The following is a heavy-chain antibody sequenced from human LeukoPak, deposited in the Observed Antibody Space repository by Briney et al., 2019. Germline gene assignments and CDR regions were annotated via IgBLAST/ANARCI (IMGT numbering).Heavy chain of an antibody. D-gene: IGHD2-2*01. V-gene: IGHV3-30*18. CDR2: ISYDGSNK. J-gene: IGHJ6*03. Sequence: GGSLRLSCAASGFTFSSYGMHWVRQAPGKGLEWVAVISYDGSNKYYADSVKGRFTISRDNSKNTLYLQMNSLRAEDTAVYYCAKDEVAAAMLGYYYYYMDVWGKGTTVTVSS. CDR3: AKDEVAAAMLGYYYYYMDV. CDR1: GFTFSSYG.